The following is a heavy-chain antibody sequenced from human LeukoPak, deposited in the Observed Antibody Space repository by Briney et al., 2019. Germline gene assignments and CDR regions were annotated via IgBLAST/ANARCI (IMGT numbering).Heavy chain of an antibody. Sequence: PGGSLRLSCAASGVIVSRYWMNWVRQAPGKGLEWVANIKEDESEKHYVDSVKGRFTISRDTAKNSLFLQLTSLRAEDTAVYYCARGDSSGYYLDYWGQGTLVTVSS. CDR2: IKEDESEK. D-gene: IGHD3-22*01. CDR3: ARGDSSGYYLDY. J-gene: IGHJ4*02. V-gene: IGHV3-7*02. CDR1: GVIVSRYW.